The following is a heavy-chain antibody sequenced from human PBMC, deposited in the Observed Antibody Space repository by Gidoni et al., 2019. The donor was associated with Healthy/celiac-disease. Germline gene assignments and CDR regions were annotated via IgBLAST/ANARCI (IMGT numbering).Heavy chain of an antibody. CDR2: ISYDGSNK. J-gene: IGHJ6*02. CDR1: GFTFSSYG. Sequence: QVQLVESGGGVVQPGRSLRLSCAASGFTFSSYGMHWVRQAPGKGLEWVAVISYDGSNKYYADSVKGRFTISRDNSKNTLYLQMNSLRAEDTAVYYCAKVVGAIDYYGMDVWGQGTTVTVSS. CDR3: AKVVGAIDYYGMDV. D-gene: IGHD2-15*01. V-gene: IGHV3-30*18.